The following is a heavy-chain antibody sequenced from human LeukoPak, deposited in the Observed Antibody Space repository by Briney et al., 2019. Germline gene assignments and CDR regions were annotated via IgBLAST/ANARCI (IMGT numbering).Heavy chain of an antibody. Sequence: GGSLKLSCAASGFSFSSYWMTWVRQAPGKGLEWVANIKQDGSEKYYVDSVKGRFTISRDNAKSSLYLQMNSLRPEDTALYYCARECRDYDFWSGLYYYYMDVWGKGTTVTVSS. D-gene: IGHD3/OR15-3a*01. CDR2: IKQDGSEK. CDR3: ARECRDYDFWSGLYYYYMDV. CDR1: GFSFSSYW. V-gene: IGHV3-7*01. J-gene: IGHJ6*03.